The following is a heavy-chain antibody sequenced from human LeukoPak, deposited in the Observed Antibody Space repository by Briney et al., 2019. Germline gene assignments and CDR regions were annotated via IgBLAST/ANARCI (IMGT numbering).Heavy chain of an antibody. CDR2: INPYGGGT. CDR3: ARDQKLWYDSSGYCWDFDY. J-gene: IGHJ4*02. D-gene: IGHD3-22*01. CDR1: GYIFTGYY. Sequence: ASVKVSCKASGYIFTGYYRHWVRQAPGQGLEWMGWINPYGGGTNYAQMMQGRVTMTRDMSTSTVYMELSRLSSEDTAVSYCARDQKLWYDSSGYCWDFDYWGQGTLVTVSS. V-gene: IGHV1-2*02.